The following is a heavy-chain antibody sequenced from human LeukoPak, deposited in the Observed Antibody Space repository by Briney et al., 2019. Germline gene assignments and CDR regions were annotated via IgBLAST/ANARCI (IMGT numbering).Heavy chain of an antibody. CDR1: GFTFSTYW. V-gene: IGHV3-74*01. CDR2: INGDVSTT. CDR3: ATISRSVSSHFDY. Sequence: GGSLRLSCAASGFTFSTYWMHWVRHAPGKELGWVSRINGDVSTTDYADSVNGRFTISRDNAKNTLYLQMNSLRADDTSVYYCATISRSVSSHFDYWGQGTLVTVSS. J-gene: IGHJ4*02. D-gene: IGHD1-26*01.